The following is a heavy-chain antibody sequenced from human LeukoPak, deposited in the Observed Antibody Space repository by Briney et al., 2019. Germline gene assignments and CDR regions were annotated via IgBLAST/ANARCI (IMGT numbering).Heavy chain of an antibody. D-gene: IGHD1-20*01. CDR3: AKALFSEDNWNDGPDY. V-gene: IGHV3-30*18. CDR2: ISYDGSNK. Sequence: GGSLRLSCAASGFTFSSYGMHWVRQAPGKGLEWVAVISYDGSNKYYADSVKGRFTISRDNSKNTLYLQMNSLRAEDTAVYYCAKALFSEDNWNDGPDYWGQGTLVTVSS. CDR1: GFTFSSYG. J-gene: IGHJ4*02.